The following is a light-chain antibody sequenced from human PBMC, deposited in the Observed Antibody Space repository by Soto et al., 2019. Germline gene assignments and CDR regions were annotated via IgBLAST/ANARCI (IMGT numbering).Light chain of an antibody. CDR2: DAS. CDR3: HQYSVFPWT. V-gene: IGKV1-5*01. CDR1: QRIGLW. Sequence: DVQMTQSPSTLSESVGDRVTITCRASQRIGLWLAWYQEKPGKAPKPLVYDASSLQTGVSSRFSGSGSGTEFTLTISNLKPDDFATYSCHQYSVFPWTFGQGTKVEIK. J-gene: IGKJ1*01.